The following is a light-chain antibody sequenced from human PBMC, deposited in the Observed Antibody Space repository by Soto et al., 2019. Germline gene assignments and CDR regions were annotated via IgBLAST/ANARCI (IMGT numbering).Light chain of an antibody. Sequence: DIQMTQSPSSLSASVGDRVTITCQASQDIKNLLNWFQQKPGKAPELLIYDVSILEKGVPSRFSGSGSATQFTLAISSLQPADVATYYCQHYVSLPLTFGGGTKVEI. CDR1: QDIKNL. J-gene: IGKJ4*01. CDR3: QHYVSLPLT. V-gene: IGKV1-33*01. CDR2: DVS.